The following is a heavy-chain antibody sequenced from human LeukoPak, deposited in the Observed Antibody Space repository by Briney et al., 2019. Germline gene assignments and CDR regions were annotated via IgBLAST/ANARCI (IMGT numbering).Heavy chain of an antibody. D-gene: IGHD7-27*01. CDR3: ARLTGRSDY. V-gene: IGHV4-34*01. CDR2: INHSGST. J-gene: IGHJ4*02. Sequence: PSETLSLTCVVSGGSMSSGGYSWSWIRQPPGKGLEWIGEINHSGSTNYNPSFKSRVTISVDTSKNQFSLKLSSVTAADTAVYYCARLTGRSDYWGQGTLVTVSS. CDR1: GGSMSSGGYS.